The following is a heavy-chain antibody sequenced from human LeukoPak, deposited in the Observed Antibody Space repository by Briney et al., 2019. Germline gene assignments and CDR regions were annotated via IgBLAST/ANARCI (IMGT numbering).Heavy chain of an antibody. Sequence: GESLKISCQGSGYHFTWYWIGWVRQMPGEGLEWMGIIYPGDSDTIYSPSFDGQVNISAHKSISTAYLQWSSLKASDTAMYYCARQGSSSGWYGGRAGYFDYWGQGILLTVSS. V-gene: IGHV5-51*01. J-gene: IGHJ4*02. CDR3: ARQGSSSGWYGGRAGYFDY. CDR2: IYPGDSDT. CDR1: GYHFTWYW. D-gene: IGHD6-19*01.